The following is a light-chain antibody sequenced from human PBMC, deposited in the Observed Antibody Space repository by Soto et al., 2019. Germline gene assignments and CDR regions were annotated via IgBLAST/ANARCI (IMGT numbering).Light chain of an antibody. V-gene: IGKV1-5*03. CDR1: QTISSW. CDR2: KAS. J-gene: IGKJ1*01. CDR3: QHCNSYSEA. Sequence: DIEMPQSPSTLSGSVGDRVTIACRASQTISSWLAWYQQKQGKAPKLLIYKASTLKSGVPSRFRGSGSGTEFTLTISRLQPDDFATYYCQHCNSYSEAFGQGTKVDIK.